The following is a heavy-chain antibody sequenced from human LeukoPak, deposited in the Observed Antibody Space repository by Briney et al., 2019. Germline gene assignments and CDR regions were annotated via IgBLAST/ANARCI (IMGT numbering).Heavy chain of an antibody. J-gene: IGHJ6*03. CDR3: ARVDYDILTGNYYMDV. CDR2: IYPGDSDT. CDR1: GSGFTSYW. Sequence: GASLNISRNGSGSGFTSYWIGWVRPLPEKGLGWMGIIYPGDSDTRYSTSFQCKVTISADKSISTAYLQWSRLKASDTAMYYCARVDYDILTGNYYMDVWGKGTTVTVSS. V-gene: IGHV5-51*01. D-gene: IGHD3-9*01.